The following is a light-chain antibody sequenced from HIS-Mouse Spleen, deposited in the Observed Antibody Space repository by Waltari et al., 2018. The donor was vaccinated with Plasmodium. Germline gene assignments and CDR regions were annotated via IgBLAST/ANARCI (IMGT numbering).Light chain of an antibody. CDR1: ALPKKY. V-gene: IGLV3-10*01. CDR2: EDS. CDR3: YSTDSSGNHRV. J-gene: IGLJ3*02. Sequence: SYELTQPPSVSVSPGQTARITCSGDALPKKYAYWYQQKSGQAPVLVIYEDSKRPSGIPDGFSGSSSGTMATLTISGAQVGDEADYYCYSTDSSGNHRVFGGGTKLTVL.